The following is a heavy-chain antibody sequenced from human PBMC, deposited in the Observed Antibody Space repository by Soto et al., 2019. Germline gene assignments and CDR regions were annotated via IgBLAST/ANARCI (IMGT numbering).Heavy chain of an antibody. CDR1: GFTFSTYW. J-gene: IGHJ4*02. CDR3: LRGGWSVDY. Sequence: EVPLVESGGGLVQPGGSLRLSCAVSGFTFSTYWMSWVRQAPGKGLECLANIKQDGSEKNYVDSVKGRFTISRDNAKNTLYLQMSSLRAEDTAVYYCLRGGWSVDYWGQGTLVIVSS. CDR2: IKQDGSEK. D-gene: IGHD2-8*01. V-gene: IGHV3-7*04.